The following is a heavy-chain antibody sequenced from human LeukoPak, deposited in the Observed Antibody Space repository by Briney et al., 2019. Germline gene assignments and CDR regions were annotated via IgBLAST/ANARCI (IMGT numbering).Heavy chain of an antibody. J-gene: IGHJ4*02. V-gene: IGHV1-2*04. CDR1: GYTFTGYY. Sequence: ASAKVSCKASGYTFTGYYMHWVRQAPGQGLEWMGWINPNSGGTNYAQKFQGWVTMTRDTSISTAYMELSRLRSDDTAVYYCARCSTSCYRGLGYWGQGTLVTVSS. CDR3: ARCSTSCYRGLGY. CDR2: INPNSGGT. D-gene: IGHD2-2*01.